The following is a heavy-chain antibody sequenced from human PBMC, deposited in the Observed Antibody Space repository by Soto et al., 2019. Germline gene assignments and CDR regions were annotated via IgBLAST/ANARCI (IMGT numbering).Heavy chain of an antibody. CDR1: GFTFSSYA. Sequence: EVQLLESGGDLVQPGGSLRLSCAVSGFTFSSYAMNWVRQAPGKGLEWVSAISGSGGSPFYADSVKGRFVVSRANSRDTLYLQMTSLRVDDTAVYYCTKPSGNDFMIACWGQGTLAIVSS. V-gene: IGHV3-23*01. CDR3: TKPSGNDFMIAC. J-gene: IGHJ4*02. CDR2: ISGSGGSP. D-gene: IGHD5-12*01.